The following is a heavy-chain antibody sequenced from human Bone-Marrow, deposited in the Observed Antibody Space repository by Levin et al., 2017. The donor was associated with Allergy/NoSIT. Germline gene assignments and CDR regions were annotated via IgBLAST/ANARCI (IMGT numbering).Heavy chain of an antibody. D-gene: IGHD4/OR15-4a*01. V-gene: IGHV3-23*01. J-gene: IGHJ4*02. CDR3: AKDPTNYGWYFDY. Sequence: GGSLRLSGAASGFIFSNYVMSWVRQPPGKGLEWVASIRGSGTPTYYADSVQGRFTISRDNSRNTLYLQMNSLKAEDTAVYYCAKDPTNYGWYFDYWGQGTLVTVSS. CDR1: GFIFSNYV. CDR2: IRGSGTPT.